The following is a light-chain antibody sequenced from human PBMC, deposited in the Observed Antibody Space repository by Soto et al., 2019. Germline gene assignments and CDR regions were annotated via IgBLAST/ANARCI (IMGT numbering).Light chain of an antibody. Sequence: QSVLTQPPSVSGAPGQRVAISCTWSSSNIGAGYDVHWYQQLPGTAPKLLIYGNSNRPSGVPDRFSGSKSGTSASLAITGLKAEDEADYYCQSYDSSLSGLYVFGTGTKVTVL. CDR1: SSNIGAGYD. CDR2: GNS. V-gene: IGLV1-40*01. J-gene: IGLJ1*01. CDR3: QSYDSSLSGLYV.